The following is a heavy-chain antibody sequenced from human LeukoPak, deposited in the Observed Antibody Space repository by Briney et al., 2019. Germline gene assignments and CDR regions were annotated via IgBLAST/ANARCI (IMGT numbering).Heavy chain of an antibody. CDR1: GFTFSSYS. V-gene: IGHV3-21*01. D-gene: IGHD6-19*01. CDR2: ISSSSSYI. J-gene: IGHJ4*02. Sequence: GGSLRLSCAASGFTFSSYSMNWVRQAPGEGLEWVSSISSSSSYIYYADSVKGRFTISRDNAKNSLYLQMNSLRAEDTAVYYCASGVTAVAGTEDYWGQGTLVTVSS. CDR3: ASGVTAVAGTEDY.